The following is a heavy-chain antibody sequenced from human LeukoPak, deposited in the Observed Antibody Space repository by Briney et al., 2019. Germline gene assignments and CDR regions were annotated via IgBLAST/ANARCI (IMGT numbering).Heavy chain of an antibody. CDR2: IRYDGSNK. Sequence: GGSLRLSCAASGFTFSSYGMHWVRQAPGKGLEWVAFIRYDGSNKYYADSVKGRFTISRDNSKNTLYLQMNSLRAEDTAVYYCAKDHLPGSSWPGNYFDYWGQGTLVAVSS. CDR1: GFTFSSYG. D-gene: IGHD6-13*01. CDR3: AKDHLPGSSWPGNYFDY. J-gene: IGHJ4*02. V-gene: IGHV3-30*02.